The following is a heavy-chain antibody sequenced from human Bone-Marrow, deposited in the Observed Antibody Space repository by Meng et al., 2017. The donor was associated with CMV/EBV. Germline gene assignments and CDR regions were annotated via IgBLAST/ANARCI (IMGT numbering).Heavy chain of an antibody. D-gene: IGHD6-13*01. CDR1: GGSFXGYY. J-gene: IGHJ4*02. CDR3: ARGRTAAGATTTTFDY. V-gene: IGHV4-34*01. Sequence: HVQIPQXXAGLXXPSETLSLXXAVYGGSFXGYYWSWIRQPPGKXLEWIGEINHSGSTNYNPSLKSRVTISVDTSKNQFSLKLSSVTAADTAVYYCARGRTAAGATTTTFDYWGQGTLVTVSS. CDR2: INHSGST.